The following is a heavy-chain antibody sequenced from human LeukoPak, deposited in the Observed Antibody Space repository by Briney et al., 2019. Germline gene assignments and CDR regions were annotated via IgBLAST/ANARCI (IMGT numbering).Heavy chain of an antibody. D-gene: IGHD3-10*01. CDR1: GYIFTGYY. J-gene: IGHJ4*02. CDR3: AREGEFGDLLFDF. CDR2: VNPISGAT. Sequence: GASVKVSCKTSGYIFTGYYMHWVRQAPGQGLEWMGWVNPISGATKNAQSFQGRVTLTRDTSISTIYMELRSVTSDDTAVYYCAREGEFGDLLFDFWGQGTLVTVSS. V-gene: IGHV1-2*02.